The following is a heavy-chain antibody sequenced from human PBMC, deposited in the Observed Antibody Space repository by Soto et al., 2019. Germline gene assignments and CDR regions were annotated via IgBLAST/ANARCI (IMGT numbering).Heavy chain of an antibody. J-gene: IGHJ4*02. V-gene: IGHV4-39*01. CDR3: ARPINLGFDY. D-gene: IGHD3-16*01. CDR2: IYHTGTT. Sequence: QLQLQESGPGLVKPSETLSLSCNVSGGSMSSTNYVWGWIRQPPGKGLEWIGSIYHTGTTYYNPSLRSRVTISVDTSKNQFSLKLSSVTAADTAVYHCARPINLGFDYWGQGALVTVSS. CDR1: GGSMSSTNYV.